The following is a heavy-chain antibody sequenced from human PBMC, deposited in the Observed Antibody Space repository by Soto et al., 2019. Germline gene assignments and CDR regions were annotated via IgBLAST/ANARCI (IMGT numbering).Heavy chain of an antibody. J-gene: IGHJ4*02. CDR1: GFTFNSYG. D-gene: IGHD2-21*01. CDR2: ISSDGSYE. Sequence: QVQLVESGGGVVQPGRSLRLSCAASGFTFNSYGMHWVRQAPGKGLEWVAVISSDGSYEYYGDSVKGRFTVSRDNSKNTLDVQMNSLRAEDTAVYYCVKSKDLCDSDFKVDYWGQGTLVTVSS. V-gene: IGHV3-30*18. CDR3: VKSKDLCDSDFKVDY.